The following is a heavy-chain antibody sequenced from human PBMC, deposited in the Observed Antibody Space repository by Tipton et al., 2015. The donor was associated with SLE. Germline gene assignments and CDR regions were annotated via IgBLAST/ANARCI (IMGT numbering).Heavy chain of an antibody. Sequence: LSLTCTVSGGSISSHYWSWIRQPAGKGLEWIGHIYTSGSTNYNPSLKSRVTISVDMSKNQFSLKLSSVTAADTAVYYCARYGPGVTHFDYWGQGTLVTVSS. CDR1: GGSISSHY. D-gene: IGHD2-21*02. V-gene: IGHV4-4*07. CDR3: ARYGPGVTHFDY. J-gene: IGHJ4*02. CDR2: IYTSGST.